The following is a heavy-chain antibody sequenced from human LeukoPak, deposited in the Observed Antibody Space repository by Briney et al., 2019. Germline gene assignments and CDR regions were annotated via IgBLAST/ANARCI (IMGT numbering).Heavy chain of an antibody. J-gene: IGHJ4*02. CDR2: IKQDGSEK. CDR1: GFTFSSYW. CDR3: ARGASLYCSGGSCYSFDY. Sequence: GGSLRLSCAASGFTFSSYWMSWVRQAPGKGLEWVANIKQDGSEKYYVDSVKGRFTISRDNAKNSLYLQMNSLRAEDTAVYYCARGASLYCSGGSCYSFDYWGQGTLVTVSS. D-gene: IGHD2-15*01. V-gene: IGHV3-7*01.